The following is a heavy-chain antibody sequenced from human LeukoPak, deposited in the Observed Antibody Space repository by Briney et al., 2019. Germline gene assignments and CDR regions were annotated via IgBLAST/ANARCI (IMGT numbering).Heavy chain of an antibody. CDR3: ARYWVGYGMDV. J-gene: IGHJ6*02. CDR1: GFTVSSNY. D-gene: IGHD2-8*02. Sequence: GGSLRLSCAASGFTVSSNYMSWVRQAPGKGLEWVSVIYSGGSAYYADSVKGRFTISRDNSKNTLYLQMNSLRAEDTAVYYCARYWVGYGMDVWGQGTTVTVS. CDR2: IYSGGSA. V-gene: IGHV3-53*01.